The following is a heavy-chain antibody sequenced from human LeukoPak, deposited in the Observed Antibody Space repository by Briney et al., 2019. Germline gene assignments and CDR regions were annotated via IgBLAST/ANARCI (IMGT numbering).Heavy chain of an antibody. Sequence: SQTLSLTCTVSGGSISSGDYYWSWIRQPPGKGLEWIGYIYYSGSTYYNPSLKSRVTISVDTSKNQFSLKLSSVTAADTAVYHCARTSDAASEAFDIWGQGTMVTVSS. V-gene: IGHV4-30-4*01. CDR1: GGSISSGDYY. J-gene: IGHJ3*02. CDR2: IYYSGST. CDR3: ARTSDAASEAFDI.